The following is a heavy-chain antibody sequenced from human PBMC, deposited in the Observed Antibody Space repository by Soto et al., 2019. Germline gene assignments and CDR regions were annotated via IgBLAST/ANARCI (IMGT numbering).Heavy chain of an antibody. D-gene: IGHD3-22*01. Sequence: PSETLSLTCTVSGGSISSGGYSWSWIRQPPGKGLEWIGYIYHSGSTYYNPSLKSRVTISVDTSKNQFSLKLSSVTAADTAVYYCARVYDSSGKIDYWGQGTLVTVSS. CDR1: GGSISSGGYS. J-gene: IGHJ4*02. CDR3: ARVYDSSGKIDY. CDR2: IYHSGST. V-gene: IGHV4-30-2*05.